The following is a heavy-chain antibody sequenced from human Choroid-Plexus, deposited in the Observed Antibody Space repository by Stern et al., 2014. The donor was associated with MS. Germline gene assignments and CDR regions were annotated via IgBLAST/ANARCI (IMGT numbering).Heavy chain of an antibody. CDR1: GFTFGSCA. CDR3: AKDRQYLTYFXDX. D-gene: IGHD2/OR15-2a*01. CDR2: VSYDGSNK. J-gene: IGHJ5*02. Sequence: VQLLESGGGVVQPGRPLRLSCVASGFTFGSCAMHWVRQAPGQGLAWVAGVSYDGSNKYYADSVKGRFTISRDNSQNTLYMQMSSLRPEDTAVYYCAKDRQYLTYFXDXXXQGSLVTVSS. V-gene: IGHV3-30*18.